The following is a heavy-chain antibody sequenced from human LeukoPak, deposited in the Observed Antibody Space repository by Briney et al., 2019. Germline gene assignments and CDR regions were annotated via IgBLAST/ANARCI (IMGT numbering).Heavy chain of an antibody. Sequence: ASVKVSCKASGYTFTDYYIHWVRQAPGQGLEWMGWNNPKSGGRSYAQKFQGRVTMTRDTSITTAYMELSRLRPEDTAVYYCARAFHPGEMATVEGWGQGTLVTVSS. D-gene: IGHD5-24*01. CDR1: GYTFTDYY. CDR2: NNPKSGGR. V-gene: IGHV1-2*02. CDR3: ARAFHPGEMATVEG. J-gene: IGHJ4*02.